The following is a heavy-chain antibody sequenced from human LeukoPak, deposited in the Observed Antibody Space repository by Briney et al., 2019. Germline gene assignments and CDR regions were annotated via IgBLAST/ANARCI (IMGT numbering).Heavy chain of an antibody. CDR2: IIPILGIA. V-gene: IGHV1-69*04. CDR1: AGTFSSYA. J-gene: IGHJ4*02. D-gene: IGHD3-22*01. CDR3: ASYYYDSSGYYYY. Sequence: ASVKVSCKASAGTFSSYAISWVRQAPGQGLEWMGRIIPILGIANYAQKFQGRVTITADKSTSTAYMELSSLRSEDTAVYYCASYYYDSSGYYYYWGQGTLVTVSS.